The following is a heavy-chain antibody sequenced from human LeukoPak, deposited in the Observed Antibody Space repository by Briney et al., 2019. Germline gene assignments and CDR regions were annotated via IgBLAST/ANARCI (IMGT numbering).Heavy chain of an antibody. V-gene: IGHV4-59*12. Sequence: MPSETLSLTCTVSGGSISSYYWSWIRQPPGKGLEWIGYIYYSGSTYYNPSLKSRVTISVDTSKNQFSLKLSSVTAADTAVYYCARERGGGYEAYYFDYWGQGTLVTVSS. CDR2: IYYSGST. CDR3: ARERGGGYEAYYFDY. J-gene: IGHJ4*02. CDR1: GGSISSYY. D-gene: IGHD5-12*01.